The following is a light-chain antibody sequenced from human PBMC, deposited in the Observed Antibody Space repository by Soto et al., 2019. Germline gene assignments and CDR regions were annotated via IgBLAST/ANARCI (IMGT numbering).Light chain of an antibody. V-gene: IGLV1-44*01. CDR3: AAWDDSLNGLVV. CDR1: SSNIGSNT. Sequence: QSVLTQPPSASGNPGQRVTISCSGSSSNIGSNTVNWYQQLPGTAPKLLIYSNNQRPSGVPDRFSGSKSGTSASLAISGLQSEDEADYYCAAWDDSLNGLVVFGTGTKLTVL. CDR2: SNN. J-gene: IGLJ1*01.